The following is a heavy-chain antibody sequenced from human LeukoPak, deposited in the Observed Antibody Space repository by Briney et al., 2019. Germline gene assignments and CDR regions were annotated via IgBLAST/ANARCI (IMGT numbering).Heavy chain of an antibody. V-gene: IGHV5-51*01. CDR1: GYRFTTYW. J-gene: IGHJ4*02. CDR2: MYPGDFDI. D-gene: IGHD3-22*01. Sequence: GESLKISCKGSGYRFTTYWIGWVRQMPGKGLEWMGIMYPGDFDIRYSPSFQGQVSISADKSISTAYLQWSSLKASDTAMYYCARRDDSSGYFDYWGQGTLVTVSS. CDR3: ARRDDSSGYFDY.